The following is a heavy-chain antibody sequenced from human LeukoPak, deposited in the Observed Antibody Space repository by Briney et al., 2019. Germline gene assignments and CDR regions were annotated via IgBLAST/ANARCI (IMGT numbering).Heavy chain of an antibody. CDR3: ARRRGSQRDFDY. D-gene: IGHD2-2*01. Sequence: GESLKISCKGSGYSFSSYWIGWVRQMPGKGLEWMGIIYPGDSDTRYSPSFQGQVTMSADKSTNAAYLQWSRLKASDTAMYYCARRRGSQRDFDYWGQGTLVTVSS. V-gene: IGHV5-51*01. CDR2: IYPGDSDT. CDR1: GYSFSSYW. J-gene: IGHJ4*02.